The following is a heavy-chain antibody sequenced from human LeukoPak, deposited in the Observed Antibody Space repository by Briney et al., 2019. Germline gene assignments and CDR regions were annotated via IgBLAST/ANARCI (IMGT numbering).Heavy chain of an antibody. Sequence: ETLSLTCTVSGGSISSYYWSWIRQPPGKGLEWVSAISGSGGSTYYADSVKGRFTISRDNSKNTLYLQMNSLRAEDTAVYYCAKDRVIAAARHYYMDVWGKGTTVTVSS. CDR1: GGSISSYY. V-gene: IGHV3-23*01. CDR2: ISGSGGST. D-gene: IGHD6-13*01. J-gene: IGHJ6*03. CDR3: AKDRVIAAARHYYMDV.